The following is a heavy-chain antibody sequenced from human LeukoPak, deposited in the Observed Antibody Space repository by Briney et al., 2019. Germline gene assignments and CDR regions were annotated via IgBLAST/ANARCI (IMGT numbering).Heavy chain of an antibody. J-gene: IGHJ6*03. Sequence: SETLSLTCTVSGGSISSGSYYWSWIRQPAGKGLEWIGRIYTSGSTNYNPSLKSRVTISVDTSKNQFSLKLSSVTAADTAVYYCARGRYYDSSGYYYYYYCMDVWGKGTTVTVSS. V-gene: IGHV4-61*02. CDR2: IYTSGST. CDR3: ARGRYYDSSGYYYYYYCMDV. CDR1: GGSISSGSYY. D-gene: IGHD3-22*01.